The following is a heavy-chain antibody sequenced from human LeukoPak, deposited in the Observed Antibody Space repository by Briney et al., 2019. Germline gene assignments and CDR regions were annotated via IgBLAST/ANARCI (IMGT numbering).Heavy chain of an antibody. V-gene: IGHV4-31*03. J-gene: IGHJ6*02. CDR2: IYYRGST. Sequence: SETLSLTCTVSGASIGSGGYSWSWIRQHPEKGLEWIGNIYYRGSTYYNPSLKSRLTLSIDMSKNQFSLRLSSVTAADTALYYCARVVVHYYFGLDFWGQGTTVTVSS. CDR1: GASIGSGGYS. D-gene: IGHD2-8*01. CDR3: ARVVVHYYFGLDF.